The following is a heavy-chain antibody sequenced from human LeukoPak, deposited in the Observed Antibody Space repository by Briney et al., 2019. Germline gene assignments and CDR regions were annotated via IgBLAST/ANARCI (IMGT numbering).Heavy chain of an antibody. J-gene: IGHJ4*02. D-gene: IGHD3-22*01. CDR3: ARDGGTMIDFDY. V-gene: IGHV1-69*13. CDR1: GGTFISYA. CDR2: IIPIFGTA. Sequence: ASVKVSCKASGGTFISYAISWVRQAPGQGLEWMGGIIPIFGTANYAQKFQGRVTITADESTSTAYMELSSLRSEDTAVYYCARDGGTMIDFDYWGQGTLVTVSS.